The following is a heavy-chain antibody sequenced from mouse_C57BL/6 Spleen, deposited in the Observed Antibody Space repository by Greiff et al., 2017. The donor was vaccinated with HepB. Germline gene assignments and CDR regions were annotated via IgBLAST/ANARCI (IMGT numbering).Heavy chain of an antibody. J-gene: IGHJ3*01. CDR3: ARERGSSPFAY. CDR1: GFTFSSYA. Sequence: EVQRVESGGGLVKPGGSLKLSCAASGFTFSSYAMSWVRQTPEKRLEWVATISDGGSYTYYPDNVKGRFTISRDNAKNNLYLQMSHLKSEDTAMYYCARERGSSPFAYWGQGTLVTVSA. CDR2: ISDGGSYT. D-gene: IGHD1-1*01. V-gene: IGHV5-4*01.